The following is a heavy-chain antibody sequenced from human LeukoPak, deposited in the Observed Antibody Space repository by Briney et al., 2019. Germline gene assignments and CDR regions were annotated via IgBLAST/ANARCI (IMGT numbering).Heavy chain of an antibody. D-gene: IGHD3-3*01. CDR2: ISSSGSTI. CDR3: ARAGYSYYDFWSGYEKGT. J-gene: IGHJ5*02. CDR1: GFTFSSYE. Sequence: GGSLRLSCAASGFTFSSYEMNWVRQAPGKGLEWVSYISSSGSTIYYADSVKGRFTISRDNDKNSLYLQMNSLRAEDTAVYYCARAGYSYYDFWSGYEKGTWGQGTLVTVSS. V-gene: IGHV3-48*03.